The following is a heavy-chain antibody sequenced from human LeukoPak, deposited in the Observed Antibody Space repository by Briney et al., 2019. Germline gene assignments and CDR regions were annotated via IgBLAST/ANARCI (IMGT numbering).Heavy chain of an antibody. CDR3: TRTVLDCANGVCYDY. Sequence: GASVKVSCKTSGYTFTTYGISWVRQAPGQGLEWMGWISPYNGNTNYVQKLQGRVTVTTDTSTSTAYMELRSLRSDDTAVYYCTRTVLDCANGVCYDYWAREPWSPSP. J-gene: IGHJ4*02. D-gene: IGHD2-8*01. V-gene: IGHV1-18*01. CDR2: ISPYNGNT. CDR1: GYTFTTYG.